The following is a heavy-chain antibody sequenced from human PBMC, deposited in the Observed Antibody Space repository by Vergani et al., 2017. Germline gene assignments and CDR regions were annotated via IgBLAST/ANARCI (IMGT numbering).Heavy chain of an antibody. J-gene: IGHJ6*02. D-gene: IGHD3-16*01. CDR1: GVSIKSGFW. CDR2: IYYTGIT. Sequence: VQLQESGPGLVKPPGTLSLTCAVSGVSIKSGFWWTWVRQPPGKGLEWIGQIYYTGITNYNSSLKSRVSMAVDTSKTQFSLNLTSVTAADTAMYYWVGAQGGVLPHDKRGYFFYGMDVWGQGTTVTVSS. CDR3: VGAQGGVLPHDKRGYFFYGMDV. V-gene: IGHV4-4*03.